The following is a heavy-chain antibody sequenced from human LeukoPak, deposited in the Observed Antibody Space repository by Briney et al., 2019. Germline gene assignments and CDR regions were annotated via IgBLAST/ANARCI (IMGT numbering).Heavy chain of an antibody. CDR3: AKASRASCGGAFCYHFDS. J-gene: IGHJ4*02. CDR2: INDRGGYI. D-gene: IGHD2-21*01. V-gene: IGHV3-23*01. CDR1: GFTFSMYS. Sequence: GGSLRLSCAASGFTFSMYSMAWVRQAPGKGLDWVSVINDRGGYIQDADSVKGRFTISRDNSQNTLFLEMNSLRVEDTAVYYCAKASRASCGGAFCYHFDSWGPGTLVTVSS.